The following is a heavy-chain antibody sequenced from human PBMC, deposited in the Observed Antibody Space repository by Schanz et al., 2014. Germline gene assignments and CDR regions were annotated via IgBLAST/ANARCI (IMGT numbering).Heavy chain of an antibody. CDR2: IYYTGTT. CDR1: GASISGSSDY. D-gene: IGHD4-4*01. CDR3: ARRDNYLSAFDI. Sequence: QVQLQESGPGLVKPSETLSLTCTVSGASISGSSDYWGWIRQSPGKGLEWIGNIYYTGTTYYNPSLKGRFSLSEDTPKNQAPLNLPSGTAADTAVFYCARRDNYLSAFDIWGQGTMVTVSS. J-gene: IGHJ3*02. V-gene: IGHV4-39*01.